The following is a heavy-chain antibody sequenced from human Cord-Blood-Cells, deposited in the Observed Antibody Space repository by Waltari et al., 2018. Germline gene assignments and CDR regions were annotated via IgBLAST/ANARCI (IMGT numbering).Heavy chain of an antibody. J-gene: IGHJ4*02. Sequence: EVQLVESGGGWVQPGGSLKLSCAASGFTFRGSVLQWVRQASGKGLGWVGRIRSKANSYATAYAASVKGRFTISRDDSKNTAYLQMNSLKTEDTAVYYCTRQGSSSSDYWGQGTLVTVSS. D-gene: IGHD6-6*01. CDR3: TRQGSSSSDY. V-gene: IGHV3-73*02. CDR1: GFTFRGSV. CDR2: IRSKANSYAT.